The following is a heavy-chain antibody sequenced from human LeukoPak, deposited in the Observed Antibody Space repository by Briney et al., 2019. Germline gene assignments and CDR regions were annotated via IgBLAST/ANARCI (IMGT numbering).Heavy chain of an antibody. CDR2: ISSSGSTI. J-gene: IGHJ4*02. D-gene: IGHD1-1*01. Sequence: GGSLRLSCAASGFTFSSYEMNWVRQAPGKGLECVSYISSSGSTIYYADSVKGRFTISRDNAKNSLYLQMNSLRAEDTAVYYCAREGGNEELDYWGQGTLVTASS. CDR3: AREGGNEELDY. V-gene: IGHV3-48*03. CDR1: GFTFSSYE.